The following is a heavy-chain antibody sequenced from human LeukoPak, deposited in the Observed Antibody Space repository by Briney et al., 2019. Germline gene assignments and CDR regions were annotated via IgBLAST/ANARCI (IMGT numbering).Heavy chain of an antibody. J-gene: IGHJ4*02. D-gene: IGHD3-10*01. CDR1: GGSISSSGYY. V-gene: IGHV4-39*01. Sequence: PSETSSLTCTVSGGSISSSGYYWGWIRQPPGKGLEWIGSIYYSGSTYYNPSLKSRVTISVDTSKNQFSLKLSSVTAADTAVYYCARHFGSFDHWGQGTLVTVSS. CDR2: IYYSGST. CDR3: ARHFGSFDH.